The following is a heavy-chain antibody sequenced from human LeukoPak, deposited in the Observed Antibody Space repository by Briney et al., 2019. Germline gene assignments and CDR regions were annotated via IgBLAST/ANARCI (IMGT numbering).Heavy chain of an antibody. J-gene: IGHJ4*02. CDR3: ARDKGYCSSTSCYEHDY. Sequence: PGGSLRLSCAASGFIVSSTYMNWIRQAPGKGLEWVSIIYSNANTYYADSVKGRFTISRDNAKNSLYLQMNSLRAEDTAVYYCARDKGYCSSTSCYEHDYWGQGTLVTVSS. V-gene: IGHV3-53*01. D-gene: IGHD2-2*01. CDR1: GFIVSSTY. CDR2: IYSNANT.